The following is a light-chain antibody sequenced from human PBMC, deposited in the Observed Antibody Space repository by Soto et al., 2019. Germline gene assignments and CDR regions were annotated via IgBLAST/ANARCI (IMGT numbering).Light chain of an antibody. CDR1: SSDVGGYNY. CDR2: DVS. Sequence: QSALTQPRSVSGSPGQAVTISCTGTSSDVGGYNYVSWYQQHPGKAPKLMIYDVSKRPSGVPDRFSGSKSGNMASLTISGLQADDEADYYCCSYAGRYIPSVVFGGGTKLTVL. CDR3: CSYAGRYIPSVV. J-gene: IGLJ2*01. V-gene: IGLV2-11*01.